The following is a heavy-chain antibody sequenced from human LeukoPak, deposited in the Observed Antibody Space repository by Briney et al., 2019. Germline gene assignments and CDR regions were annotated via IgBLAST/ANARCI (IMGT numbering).Heavy chain of an antibody. D-gene: IGHD1/OR15-1a*01. Sequence: PGGSLRLSCAASGFSVRRNYMTWVRQAPGKGVEGVSVIYSGGRTDYADSVTGRFTISRDSSKTTLSLQMNSLTAEDPAVYYCTRDVIRGTTLGSWGPGTLVTVSS. CDR3: TRDVIRGTTLGS. J-gene: IGHJ5*01. CDR1: GFSVRRNY. CDR2: IYSGGRT. V-gene: IGHV3-66*02.